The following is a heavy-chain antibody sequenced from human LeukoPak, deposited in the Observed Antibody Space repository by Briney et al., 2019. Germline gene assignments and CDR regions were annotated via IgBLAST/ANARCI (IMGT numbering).Heavy chain of an antibody. Sequence: SVKVSCKASGGTFSSYAISWVRQAPGQGLEWMGGIIPIFGTANYAQKFLGRVTITADESTSTAYMELSSLRSEDTAVYYCARHPTSGTLFGYYYYYMDVWGKGTTVTISS. J-gene: IGHJ6*03. CDR3: ARHPTSGTLFGYYYYYMDV. CDR2: IIPIFGTA. V-gene: IGHV1-69*13. CDR1: GGTFSSYA. D-gene: IGHD3-3*01.